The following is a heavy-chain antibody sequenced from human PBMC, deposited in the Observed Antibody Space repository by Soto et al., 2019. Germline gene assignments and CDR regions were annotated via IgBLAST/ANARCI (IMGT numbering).Heavy chain of an antibody. D-gene: IGHD2-15*01. Sequence: EVQLLESGGGLVQPGGSLRLSCAASGFTLSHYAMNWVRQAPGKGLEWVSGISSSGDNTYYSDSVKGRFTISRDNSKNTVYLQMNSLRAEDTALYYCARGGGCSGGSCHFAFDYWGQGTLVTVSS. CDR3: ARGGGCSGGSCHFAFDY. J-gene: IGHJ4*02. CDR1: GFTLSHYA. CDR2: ISSSGDNT. V-gene: IGHV3-23*01.